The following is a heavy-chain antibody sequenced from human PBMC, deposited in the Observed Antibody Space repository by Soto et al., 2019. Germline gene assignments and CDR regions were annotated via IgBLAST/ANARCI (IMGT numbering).Heavy chain of an antibody. J-gene: IGHJ6*02. CDR3: ARLKRLYYYYGMDV. Sequence: LSLTCAVYGGSFSGYYWSWIRQPPGKGLEWIGEINHSGSTNYNPSLKSRVTISVDTSKNQFSLKLSSVTAADTAVYYCARLKRLYYYYGMDVWGQGTTVTVSS. V-gene: IGHV4-34*01. CDR2: INHSGST. CDR1: GGSFSGYY.